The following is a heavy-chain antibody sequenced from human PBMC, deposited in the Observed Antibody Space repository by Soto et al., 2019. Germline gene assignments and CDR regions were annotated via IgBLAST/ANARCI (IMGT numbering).Heavy chain of an antibody. D-gene: IGHD4-17*01. Sequence: PSETLSLTCTVSGGSISSYYWSWIRQPSGKGLEWIGYIYYSGSTNYNPSLKSRVTISVDTSKNQFSLKLSSVTAADTAVYYCARADYAYHLRAFDIWGQGTMVSVS. CDR3: ARADYAYHLRAFDI. V-gene: IGHV4-59*01. J-gene: IGHJ3*02. CDR1: GGSISSYY. CDR2: IYYSGST.